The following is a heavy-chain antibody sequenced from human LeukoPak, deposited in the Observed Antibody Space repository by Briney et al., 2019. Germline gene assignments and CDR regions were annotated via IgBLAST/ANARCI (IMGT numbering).Heavy chain of an antibody. CDR1: GFTFSSYA. V-gene: IGHV3-30-3*01. Sequence: PGRSLRLSCAASGFTFSSYAMHWVRQAPGKGLEWVAVISYDGSNKYYADSVKGRFTISGDNSKNTLYLQMNSLRAEDTAVYYCARVLDTAMENHYYHYPFDYWGQGTLVTVSS. CDR3: ARVLDTAMENHYYHYPFDY. CDR2: ISYDGSNK. J-gene: IGHJ4*02. D-gene: IGHD5-18*01.